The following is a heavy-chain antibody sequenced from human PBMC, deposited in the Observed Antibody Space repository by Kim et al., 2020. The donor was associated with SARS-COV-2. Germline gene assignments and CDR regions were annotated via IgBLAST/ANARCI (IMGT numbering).Heavy chain of an antibody. Sequence: AQKFQGRVTMTRDTSTSTVYMELSSLRSEDTAVYYCARARSSSSWYGFDYWGQGTLVTVSS. J-gene: IGHJ4*02. V-gene: IGHV1-46*01. CDR3: ARARSSSSWYGFDY. D-gene: IGHD6-13*01.